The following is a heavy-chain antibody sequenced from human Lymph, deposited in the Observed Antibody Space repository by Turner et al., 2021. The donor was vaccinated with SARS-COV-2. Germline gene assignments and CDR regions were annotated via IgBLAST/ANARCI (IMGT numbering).Heavy chain of an antibody. V-gene: IGHV5-51*03. D-gene: IGHD1-26*01. CDR2: IYPGDSDT. CDR3: ATLHSASYLGPFDY. Sequence: EVQLVQSGAEVKKPGESLKISCRGSGYSFTSFWIGWVRQMPGKGLEWMGIIYPGDSDTRYRPSFQGQVTISADKSISTAYLQWSSLKASDTATYYCATLHSASYLGPFDYWGQGTLVTVTS. J-gene: IGHJ4*02. CDR1: GYSFTSFW.